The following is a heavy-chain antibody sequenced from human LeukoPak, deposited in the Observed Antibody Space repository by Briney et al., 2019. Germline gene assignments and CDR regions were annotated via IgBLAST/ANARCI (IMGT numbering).Heavy chain of an antibody. CDR3: ARSSIAARRHGFVLDY. V-gene: IGHV1-46*01. J-gene: IGHJ4*02. CDR2: INPSGGST. D-gene: IGHD6-6*01. CDR1: GYTFTSYY. Sequence: ASVKVSCKASGYTFTSYYMHWVRQAPGQGLERMGIINPSGGSTSYAQKFQGRVTMTRDTSTSTVYMELSSLRSEDTAVYYCARSSIAARRHGFVLDYWGQGTLVTVSS.